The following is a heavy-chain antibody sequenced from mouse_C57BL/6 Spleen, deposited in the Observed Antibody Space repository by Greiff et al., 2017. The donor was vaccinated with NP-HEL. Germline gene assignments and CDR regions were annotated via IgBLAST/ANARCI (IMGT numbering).Heavy chain of an antibody. CDR1: GFTFSNYW. Sequence: EVKLMESGGGLVQPGGSMKLSCVASGFTFSNYWMNWVRQSPEKGLEWVAQIRLKSDNYATHYAESVKGRFTISRDDSKSSVYLQMNNLRAEDTGIYYCTKLTGTSGFAYWGQGTLVTVSA. D-gene: IGHD4-1*01. CDR2: IRLKSDNYAT. V-gene: IGHV6-3*01. J-gene: IGHJ3*01. CDR3: TKLTGTSGFAY.